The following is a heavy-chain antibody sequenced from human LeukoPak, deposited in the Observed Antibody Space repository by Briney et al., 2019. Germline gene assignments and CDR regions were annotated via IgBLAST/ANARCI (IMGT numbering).Heavy chain of an antibody. CDR1: AFTFGDYA. CDR2: IRSKAYDGTP. D-gene: IGHD2-2*01. Sequence: GGSLRLPCTGSAFTFGDYAMSWVRHAPGKGLEWVAFIRSKAYDGTPEYASSVKGRFTISRDDYKKIAYVQMNSLRTEDTAGYYCTRTPSAAAPFDYWGQGSLVTVSS. J-gene: IGHJ4*02. V-gene: IGHV3-49*04. CDR3: TRTPSAAAPFDY.